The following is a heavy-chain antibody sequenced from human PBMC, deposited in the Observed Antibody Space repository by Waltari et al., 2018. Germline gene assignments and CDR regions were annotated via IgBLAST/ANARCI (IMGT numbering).Heavy chain of an antibody. V-gene: IGHV4-39*01. J-gene: IGHJ6*02. Sequence: QLQLQESGPGLVKSSETLSLTCTVSGGSIRSSSYYWGWLRQPPGKGLEWIGTIYYTGSTDYNPSPKRRVTISIDTSKNQFSLNLSSVTAADTAVYYCSRRIQQNGMDLWGQGTTVTVSS. CDR3: SRRIQQNGMDL. CDR2: IYYTGST. CDR1: GGSIRSSSYY. D-gene: IGHD5-18*01.